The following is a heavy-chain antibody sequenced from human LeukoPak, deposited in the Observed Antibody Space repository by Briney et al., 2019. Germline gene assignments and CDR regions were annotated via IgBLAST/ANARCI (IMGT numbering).Heavy chain of an antibody. CDR3: VVGGSPGY. D-gene: IGHD2-15*01. Sequence: GGSLRLSCAASGLAFSAYKMHWVRQAPRKGLVWVSRISTDGYTTDYADFVQGRFTASRDNTKNTWSLEMYSLRAEDTAVYYCVVGGSPGYWGQGTLVTVSS. CDR2: ISTDGYTT. V-gene: IGHV3-74*01. J-gene: IGHJ4*02. CDR1: GLAFSAYK.